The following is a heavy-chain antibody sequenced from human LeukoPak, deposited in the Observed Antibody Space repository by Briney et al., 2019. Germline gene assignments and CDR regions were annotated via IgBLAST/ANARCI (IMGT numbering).Heavy chain of an antibody. CDR3: ARRAATRYYFDY. D-gene: IGHD2-15*01. Sequence: PSQTLSLTCTVSGGSISSGGYYWSWIRQHPGKGLEWIGYIYYSGSTYYNPSLKSRVTISVDTSKHQFSLKLSSVTAADTAVYYCARRAATRYYFDYWGQGTLVTVSS. J-gene: IGHJ4*02. CDR2: IYYSGST. V-gene: IGHV4-31*03. CDR1: GGSISSGGYY.